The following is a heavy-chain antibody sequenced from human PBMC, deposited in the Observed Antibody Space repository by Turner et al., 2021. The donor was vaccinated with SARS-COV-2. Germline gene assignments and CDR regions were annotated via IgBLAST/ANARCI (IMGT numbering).Heavy chain of an antibody. V-gene: IGHV4-39*01. CDR1: GGSISSSTYY. CDR3: ARLLNPGSYYYYYYGMDV. Sequence: QLQLQESGPGLVKPSETLSLTCTVSGGSISSSTYYWGWIRQPPGKGLEWIGNIYYSGSTYYNPSLKSRVTISVDTSKNQFSLKLSSVTAADTAVYYCARLLNPGSYYYYYYGMDVWGQGTTVTVSS. J-gene: IGHJ6*02. D-gene: IGHD3-10*01. CDR2: IYYSGST.